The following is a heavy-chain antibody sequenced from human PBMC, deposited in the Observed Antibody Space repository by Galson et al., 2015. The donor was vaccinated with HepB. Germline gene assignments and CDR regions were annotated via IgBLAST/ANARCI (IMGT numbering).Heavy chain of an antibody. V-gene: IGHV3-33*01. J-gene: IGHJ4*02. Sequence: SLRLSCAASGFTFSSYGMHRVRQAPGKGLEWVAVIWYDGSNKYYADSVKGRFTISRDNSKNTLYLQMNSLRAEDTAVYYCAREDIVLMAFDYWGQGTLVTVSS. CDR1: GFTFSSYG. D-gene: IGHD2-8*01. CDR3: AREDIVLMAFDY. CDR2: IWYDGSNK.